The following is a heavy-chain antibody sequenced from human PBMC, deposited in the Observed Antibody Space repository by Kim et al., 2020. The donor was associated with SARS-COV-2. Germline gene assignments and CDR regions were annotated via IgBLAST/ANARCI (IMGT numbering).Heavy chain of an antibody. CDR2: ISHDGSNK. CDR3: AKDHSYASGAYI. D-gene: IGHD2-15*01. V-gene: IGHV3-30*18. Sequence: GGSLRLSCAASRFTFSSYAMNWVRQAPGKGLEWVSVISHDGSNKYYADSVRGRFTISRDNSKKTLYLQMNSLRTEDTAVYYCAKDHSYASGAYI. J-gene: IGHJ3*02. CDR1: RFTFSSYA.